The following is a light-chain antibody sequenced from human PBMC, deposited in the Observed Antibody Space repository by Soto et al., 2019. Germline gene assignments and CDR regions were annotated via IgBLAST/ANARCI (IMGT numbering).Light chain of an antibody. Sequence: DIPMTQSHSILSASVGDRVTITCRASQNVNSWLAWYQQKPGKAPKLLIYKASTLENGVPSRFSGSGSGTDFTLTISSLQPDDFATYFCQQYNHWYSFGQGTKRQIK. V-gene: IGKV1-5*03. CDR1: QNVNSW. CDR2: KAS. J-gene: IGKJ2*01. CDR3: QQYNHWYS.